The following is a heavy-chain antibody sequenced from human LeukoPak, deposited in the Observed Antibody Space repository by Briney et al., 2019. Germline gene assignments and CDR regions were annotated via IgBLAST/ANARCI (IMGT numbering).Heavy chain of an antibody. CDR1: GGSISSSSYY. J-gene: IGHJ4*02. CDR3: ARDGAGYCSTTTCRAGVDY. D-gene: IGHD2-2*01. V-gene: IGHV4-39*02. Sequence: SSETLSLTCTVSGGSISSSSYYWGWIRQPPGKGLEWIGSIYYSGSTYYNPSLKSRVTISVDTSKNQFSLKLSSVTAADTAVYYCARDGAGYCSTTTCRAGVDYWGQGTLVTVSS. CDR2: IYYSGST.